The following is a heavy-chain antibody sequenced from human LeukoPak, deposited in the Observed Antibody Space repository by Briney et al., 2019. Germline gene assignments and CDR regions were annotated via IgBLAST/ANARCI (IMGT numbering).Heavy chain of an antibody. Sequence: GGSLRLSCAASGFTFTTYWMSWVRQAPGKGLEWVANIKQDGTEKYYVDSVKGRFTISRDNARNSLYLQMSSLRVEDTAIYYCARLFGGVTTYDYWGQGAQVTVSS. V-gene: IGHV3-7*01. CDR2: IKQDGTEK. CDR1: GFTFTTYW. CDR3: ARLFGGVTTYDY. D-gene: IGHD2-8*02. J-gene: IGHJ4*02.